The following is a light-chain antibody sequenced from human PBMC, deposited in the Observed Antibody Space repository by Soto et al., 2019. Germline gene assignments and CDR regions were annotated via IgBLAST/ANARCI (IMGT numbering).Light chain of an antibody. CDR2: GAS. CDR1: QSVSSD. J-gene: IGKJ1*01. Sequence: EIVMTQSPATLSVSPGERATLSCRASQSVSSDLAWYHQKPGQAPRLPIYGASNRATGIPDRFSGSGSGTDFTLTISRLEPEDFAVYYCQQYGSSGTFGQGTKVDI. CDR3: QQYGSSGT. V-gene: IGKV3-20*01.